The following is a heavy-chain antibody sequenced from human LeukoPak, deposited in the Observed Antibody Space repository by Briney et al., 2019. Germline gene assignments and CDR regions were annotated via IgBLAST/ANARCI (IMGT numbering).Heavy chain of an antibody. CDR3: SKKGQSEDYGKPG. V-gene: IGHV3-23*01. CDR1: GFTFSSYA. J-gene: IGHJ4*02. Sequence: GGSLRLSCAASGFTFSSYAMSWVRQAPGKGLEWVSAISGSGGSTYYADSVKGRFTISRDNSKNTLYLQMNSLRAEDTAVYYCSKKGQSEDYGKPGWGQGTLVTVSS. CDR2: ISGSGGST. D-gene: IGHD4-17*01.